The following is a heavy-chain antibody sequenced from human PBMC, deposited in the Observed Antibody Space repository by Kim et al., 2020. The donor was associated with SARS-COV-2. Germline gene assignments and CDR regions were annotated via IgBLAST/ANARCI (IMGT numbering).Heavy chain of an antibody. V-gene: IGHV5-51*01. CDR3: ARPTIRSSWALDY. D-gene: IGHD2-15*01. Sequence: YSPSFQGQVTISADKSISTAYLQWSSLKASDTAMYYCARPTIRSSWALDYWGQGTLVTVSS. J-gene: IGHJ4*02.